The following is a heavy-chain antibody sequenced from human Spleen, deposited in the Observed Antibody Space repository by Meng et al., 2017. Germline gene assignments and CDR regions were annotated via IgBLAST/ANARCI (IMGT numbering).Heavy chain of an antibody. CDR1: GYTFTSYS. D-gene: IGHD3-22*01. Sequence: FHLVHSGSELKKPGAPGKVSCKASGYTFTSYSMNWWRQAPGQGLEWMGWINTNTGNPTYAQGFTGRFVFSLDTSVSTAYLQISSLKAEDTAVYYCARVLVMGYYDSSATLEDYWGQGTLVTVSS. CDR3: ARVLVMGYYDSSATLEDY. J-gene: IGHJ4*02. CDR2: INTNTGNP. V-gene: IGHV7-4-1*02.